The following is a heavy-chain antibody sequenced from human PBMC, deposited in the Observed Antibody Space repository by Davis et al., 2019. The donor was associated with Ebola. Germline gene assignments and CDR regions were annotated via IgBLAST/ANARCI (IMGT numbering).Heavy chain of an antibody. CDR1: GFTFSSYG. D-gene: IGHD3-3*01. J-gene: IGHJ6*02. CDR2: IWYDGSNK. Sequence: GGSLRLSCAASGFTFSSYGMHWVRQAPGKGLEWVAVIWYDGSNKYYADSVKGRFTISRDNSKNTLYLQMNSLRAEDTAVYYCAKVLSGYPFYYYYYGMDVWGQGTTVTVSS. CDR3: AKVLSGYPFYYYYYGMDV. V-gene: IGHV3-33*06.